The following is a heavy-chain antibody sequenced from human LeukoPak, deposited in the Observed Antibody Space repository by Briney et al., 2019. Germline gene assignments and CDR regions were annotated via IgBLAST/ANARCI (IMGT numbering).Heavy chain of an antibody. CDR3: AKEGLAGGRDPFDY. CDR1: GFTFSSYG. V-gene: IGHV3-30*18. D-gene: IGHD3-16*01. J-gene: IGHJ4*02. CDR2: ISYDGSNK. Sequence: GGSLRLSCAASGFTFSSYGMHWVRQAPGKGLEWVAVISYDGSNKYYADSVKGRFTISRDNSKNTLYLQMNSLRAEDTAVYYCAKEGLAGGRDPFDYWGQGTLVTVSS.